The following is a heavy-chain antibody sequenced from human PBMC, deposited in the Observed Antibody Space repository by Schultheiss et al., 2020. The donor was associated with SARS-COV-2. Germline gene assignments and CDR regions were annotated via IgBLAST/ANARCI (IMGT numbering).Heavy chain of an antibody. D-gene: IGHD3-10*01. J-gene: IGHJ5*02. V-gene: IGHV3-21*01. CDR1: GFTFSASA. CDR2: ISGSSSYI. CDR3: ARALRTYYYGSGTNWFDP. Sequence: GGSLRLSCAASGFTFSASAVHWVRQAPGKGLEWVSSISGSSSYIYYADSVKGRFTISRDNAKNSLYLQMNSLRAEDTAVYYCARALRTYYYGSGTNWFDPWGQGTLVTVSS.